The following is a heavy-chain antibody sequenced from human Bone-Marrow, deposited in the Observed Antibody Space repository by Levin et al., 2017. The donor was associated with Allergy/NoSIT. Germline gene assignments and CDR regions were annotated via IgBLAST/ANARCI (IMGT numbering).Heavy chain of an antibody. CDR1: GGTFNKHT. CDR2: TIPVFDRS. D-gene: IGHD5-24*01. V-gene: IGHV1-69*06. CDR3: ARDIAGDGYNLGGDAFDI. J-gene: IGHJ3*02. Sequence: ASVKVSCKASGGTFNKHTVVWVRQAPGQGLEWMGGTIPVFDRSNYAQRFKDRVTIYADKSSGTVYMEMSALTSEDTAVYYCARDIAGDGYNLGGDAFDIWGQGTLVTVSS.